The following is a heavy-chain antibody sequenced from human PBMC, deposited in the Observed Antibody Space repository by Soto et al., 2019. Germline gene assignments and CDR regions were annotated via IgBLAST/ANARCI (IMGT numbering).Heavy chain of an antibody. D-gene: IGHD2-2*01. J-gene: IGHJ4*02. CDR3: ARCRRDRYQLLYYFDY. V-gene: IGHV4-30-4*01. CDR1: GGSISSGDYY. Sequence: SETLSLTCTVSGGSISSGDYYWSWIRQPPGKGLEWIGYIYYSGSTYYNPSLKSRVTISVDTSKNQFSLKLSPVTAADTAVYYCARCRRDRYQLLYYFDYWGQGTLVTVSS. CDR2: IYYSGST.